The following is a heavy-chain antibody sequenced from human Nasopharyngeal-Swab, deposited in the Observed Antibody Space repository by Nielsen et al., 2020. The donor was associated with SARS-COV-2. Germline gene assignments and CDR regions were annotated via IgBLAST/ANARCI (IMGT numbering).Heavy chain of an antibody. V-gene: IGHV4-39*01. Sequence: SETLSLTCTVSGDSISSIGYYWGWIRQPPGKGLQFIGSVYYSGATYYSPSLKSRVTISVDTAKNQFYLQLNSVTAAATAVYFCARLRTTKPDIWGQGTLVTVSS. J-gene: IGHJ4*02. D-gene: IGHD1-1*01. CDR1: GDSISSIGYY. CDR3: ARLRTTKPDI. CDR2: VYYSGAT.